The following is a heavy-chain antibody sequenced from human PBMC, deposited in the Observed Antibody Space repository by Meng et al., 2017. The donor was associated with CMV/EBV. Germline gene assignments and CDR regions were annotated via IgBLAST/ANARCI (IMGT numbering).Heavy chain of an antibody. V-gene: IGHV4-4*07. Sequence: VPLKESGPGLVKPSDTLSLTCTCSGGSISCYYWRWIRQPAGKGLEWIGRIYTSGSTNYNPSLKSRVTMSVDTSKNQFSLKLSSVTAADTAVYYCARGPEVDYGDYVGLDYWGQGTLVTVSS. J-gene: IGHJ4*02. CDR3: ARGPEVDYGDYVGLDY. CDR2: IYTSGST. CDR1: GGSISCYY. D-gene: IGHD4-17*01.